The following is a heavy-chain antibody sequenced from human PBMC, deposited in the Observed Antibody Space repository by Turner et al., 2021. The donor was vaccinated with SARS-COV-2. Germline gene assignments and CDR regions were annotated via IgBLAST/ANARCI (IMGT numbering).Heavy chain of an antibody. CDR1: GFTFSNW. Sequence: EEQLVESGGCLVQPGGSLGLSCTASGFTFSNWMHWVRQAPGKGREWVANIKQDGSEKYCVDSVKGRFTISRDNAKNSLDLQMNSLRAEDTAVYYCARDPNSGASLWGQGILVTVSS. V-gene: IGHV3-7*04. CDR2: IKQDGSEK. CDR3: ARDPNSGASL. D-gene: IGHD2-15*01. J-gene: IGHJ4*02.